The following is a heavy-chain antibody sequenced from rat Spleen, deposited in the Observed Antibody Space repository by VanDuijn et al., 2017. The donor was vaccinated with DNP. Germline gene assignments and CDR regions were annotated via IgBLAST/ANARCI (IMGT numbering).Heavy chain of an antibody. CDR3: TRGVYYGSSWAFDY. Sequence: EVQLVESDGGLVQPGRSLKVSCAASGFTFSDYNMAWVRQAPKKGLEWVAAISPSGSRPYSPDSVKGRFTISRDTAKSSLYLQMNSLKSEDTATYYCTRGVYYGSSWAFDYWGHGVMVTVS. V-gene: IGHV5S10*01. D-gene: IGHD1-6*01. J-gene: IGHJ2*01. CDR2: ISPSGSRP. CDR1: GFTFSDYN.